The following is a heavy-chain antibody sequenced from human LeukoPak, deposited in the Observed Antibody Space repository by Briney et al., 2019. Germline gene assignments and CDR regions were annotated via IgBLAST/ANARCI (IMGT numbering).Heavy chain of an antibody. Sequence: GGSLRLSCAASGFTFSSHWMHWVRQAPGKGLVWVSRINSDGSSISYADSVKGRFTVSRDNAKNSLYLQMNSLSTEDTAVYFCARGQWGLDYWGQGALVTVSS. CDR1: GFTFSSHW. V-gene: IGHV3-74*01. CDR3: ARGQWGLDY. CDR2: INSDGSSI. D-gene: IGHD1-26*01. J-gene: IGHJ4*02.